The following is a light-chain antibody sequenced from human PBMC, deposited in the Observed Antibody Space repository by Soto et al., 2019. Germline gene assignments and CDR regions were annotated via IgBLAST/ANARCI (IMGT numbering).Light chain of an antibody. J-gene: IGKJ4*01. CDR2: VAS. Sequence: EIVMTQSPATMSVSPGERATLSCRASQSVASNVACYQRKPGQPPRLLISVASSRATGIPGRFSGSGSGTEFTLTISSLQSEDFAVYYCQQYSNWPFTFGGGTEVAIK. V-gene: IGKV3-15*01. CDR1: QSVASN. CDR3: QQYSNWPFT.